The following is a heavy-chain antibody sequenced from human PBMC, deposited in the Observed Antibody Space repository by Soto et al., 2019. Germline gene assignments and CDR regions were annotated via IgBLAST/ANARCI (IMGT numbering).Heavy chain of an antibody. V-gene: IGHV4-31*03. CDR2: ISYTGAT. Sequence: PSETLSLTCSVSGGSISRGAYFWTWIRQFPGKGLEWIAYISYTGATYYNPSLKSRVTISADTSKNQFSLKLNSVTSADTAVYYCAGGGPVSVSPAWQLLGYFDYWGQGTLVTVSS. J-gene: IGHJ4*02. D-gene: IGHD2-15*01. CDR1: GGSISRGAYF. CDR3: AGGGPVSVSPAWQLLGYFDY.